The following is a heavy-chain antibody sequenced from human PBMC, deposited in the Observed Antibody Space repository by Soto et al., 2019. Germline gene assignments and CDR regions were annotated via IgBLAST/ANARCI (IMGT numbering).Heavy chain of an antibody. CDR3: ARVNGGVVRTHFDD. CDR1: GGSFSGYY. CDR2: INHSGST. V-gene: IGHV4-34*01. Sequence: QVQLQQWGAGLLKPSETLSLTCAVYGGSFSGYYWSWIRQPPGKGLEWIGEINHSGSTNYNPSLKSRVTISVDTSKNQFSLKLSSVTAADTAVYYCARVNGGVVRTHFDDWGQVTLVTVSS. J-gene: IGHJ4*02. D-gene: IGHD2-15*01.